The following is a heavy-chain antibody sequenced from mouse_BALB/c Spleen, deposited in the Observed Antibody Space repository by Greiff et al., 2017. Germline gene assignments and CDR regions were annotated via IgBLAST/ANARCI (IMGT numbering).Heavy chain of an antibody. CDR1: GYSFTGYY. D-gene: IGHD1-1*01. CDR2: ISCYNGAT. J-gene: IGHJ2*01. V-gene: IGHV1S34*01. CDR3: ARSSYGSSLYYFDY. Sequence: LVKTGASVKISCKASGYSFTGYYMHWVKQSHGKSLEWIGYISCYNGATSYNQKFKGKATFTVDTSSSTAYMQFNSLTSEDSAVYYCARSSYGSSLYYFDYWGQGTTLTVSA.